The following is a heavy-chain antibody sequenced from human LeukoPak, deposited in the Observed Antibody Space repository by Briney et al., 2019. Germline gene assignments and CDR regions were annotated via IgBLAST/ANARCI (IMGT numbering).Heavy chain of an antibody. CDR1: GYSFTSYW. D-gene: IGHD3-22*01. J-gene: IGHJ4*02. Sequence: GESLKISCKGSGYSFTSYWIGWVRQMPGNGLEWMGIIYPGDSDTRYSPSFQGQVTISADKSISTAYLQWSSLKASDTAMYYCARHAYDSSGYYYSQIDYWGQGTLVTVSS. V-gene: IGHV5-51*01. CDR3: ARHAYDSSGYYYSQIDY. CDR2: IYPGDSDT.